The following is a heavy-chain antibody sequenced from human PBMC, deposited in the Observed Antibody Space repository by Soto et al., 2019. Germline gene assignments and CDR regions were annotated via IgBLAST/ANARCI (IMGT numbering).Heavy chain of an antibody. CDR3: ARRYGGILDY. V-gene: IGHV4-59*08. J-gene: IGHJ4*02. Sequence: ASETLSLTCTVSGGSISSYYWSWIRQPPGKGLEWIGYSYYSGSTNYNPSLKSRVTISVDTSKNQFSLKLGSVTGADTAVCYCARRYGGILDYWCQGTLVTVSS. CDR1: GGSISSYY. CDR2: SYYSGST. D-gene: IGHD1-26*01.